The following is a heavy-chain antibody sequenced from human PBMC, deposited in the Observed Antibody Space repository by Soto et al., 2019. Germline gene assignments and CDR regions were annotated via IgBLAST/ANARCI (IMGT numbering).Heavy chain of an antibody. CDR2: ISGSGGST. CDR1: GFTFSSYA. D-gene: IGHD3-10*01. CDR3: AKTYGSGSYYNWFDP. J-gene: IGHJ5*02. Sequence: GGSLRLSCAASGFTFSSYAMSWVRQAPGKGLEWVSAISGSGGSTYYADSVKGRFTTSRDNSKNTLYLQMNSLRAEDTAVYYCAKTYGSGSYYNWFDPWGQGTLVTVSS. V-gene: IGHV3-23*01.